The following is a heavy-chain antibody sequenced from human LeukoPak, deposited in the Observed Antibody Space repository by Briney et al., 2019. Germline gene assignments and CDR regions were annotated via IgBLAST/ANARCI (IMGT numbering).Heavy chain of an antibody. D-gene: IGHD1-26*01. CDR2: ISGSGGST. CDR3: AKEGGSYLKHLDY. V-gene: IGHV3-23*01. J-gene: IGHJ4*02. CDR1: GFTFSSYA. Sequence: GGSLRPSCAASGFTFSSYAMSWVRQAPGKGLEWVSAISGSGGSTYYADSVKGRFTISRDNSKDTLYLQMNSLRAEDTAVYYCAKEGGSYLKHLDYWGQGTLVTVSS.